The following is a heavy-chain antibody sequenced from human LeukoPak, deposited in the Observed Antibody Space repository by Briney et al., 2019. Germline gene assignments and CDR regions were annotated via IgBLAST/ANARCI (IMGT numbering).Heavy chain of an antibody. V-gene: IGHV1-46*01. CDR3: ARESPSTFYFDY. J-gene: IGHJ4*02. CDR1: GNTFTSFH. Sequence: ASVKVSCKASGNTFTSFHIHWVRQAPGQGLEYMGIIKVYGDTSIYAQRFQGRITMTRDTSTSTVYMELSSLNSEDTAVYYCARESPSTFYFDYWGQGTLVAVSS. CDR2: IKVYGDTS. D-gene: IGHD1-1*01.